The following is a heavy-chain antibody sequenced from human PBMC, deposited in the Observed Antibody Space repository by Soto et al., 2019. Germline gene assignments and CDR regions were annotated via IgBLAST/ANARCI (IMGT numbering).Heavy chain of an antibody. Sequence: GGSLRLSCAASGFSFSGYAMHWVRQAPGKGLEWVAVISYDGSNKYYADSVKGRFTISRDNSKNTLYLQMNSLRAEDTAVYYCARDLDYYDNSGFFDSWGQGTLVTVSS. D-gene: IGHD3-22*01. J-gene: IGHJ5*01. CDR1: GFSFSGYA. CDR3: ARDLDYYDNSGFFDS. CDR2: ISYDGSNK. V-gene: IGHV3-30-3*01.